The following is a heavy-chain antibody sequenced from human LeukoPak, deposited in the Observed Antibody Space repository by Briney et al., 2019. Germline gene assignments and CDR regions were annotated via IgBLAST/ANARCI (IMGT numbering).Heavy chain of an antibody. D-gene: IGHD6-6*01. J-gene: IGHJ3*01. CDR2: INSDGSEG. CDR1: GFTFNGFW. V-gene: IGHV3-7*03. CDR3: ARSSYSSSSSV. Sequence: GGSLRLSCAVSGFTFNGFWMSWSRQAPGKGLEWVASINSDGSEGYYADVVKGRFTISRDNAKNSLYLQINSLRAEDTAVYYCARSSYSSSSSVWGQGTMVTVSS.